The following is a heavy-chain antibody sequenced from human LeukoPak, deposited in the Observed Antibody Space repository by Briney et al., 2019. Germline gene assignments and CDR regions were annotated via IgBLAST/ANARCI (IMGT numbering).Heavy chain of an antibody. J-gene: IGHJ4*02. CDR1: GFTFSSYS. V-gene: IGHV3-21*04. Sequence: PGGSLRLSCAASGFTFSSYSMNWVRQAPGKGLEWVSSISSSSSYIYYADSVRGRFTISRDNSKNTLYLQINGLRAEDTAVYYCAKDHLPGIVVADRDYWGQGTLVTVSS. D-gene: IGHD6-19*01. CDR3: AKDHLPGIVVADRDY. CDR2: ISSSSSYI.